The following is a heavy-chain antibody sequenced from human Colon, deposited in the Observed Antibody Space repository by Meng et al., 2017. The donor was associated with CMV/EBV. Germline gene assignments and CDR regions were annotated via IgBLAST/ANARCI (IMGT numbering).Heavy chain of an antibody. Sequence: GGSLRLSCAASGFTFSSDAMSWVRQAPGKGLEWVSTISRSGGSTYYADSVKGRFTISRDNSKNTLYLQMNSLRAEDTAVYYCAKGYDFWSGYSEHYFDYWGQGTLVTVSS. V-gene: IGHV3-23*01. CDR2: ISRSGGST. J-gene: IGHJ4*02. D-gene: IGHD3-3*01. CDR3: AKGYDFWSGYSEHYFDY. CDR1: GFTFSSDA.